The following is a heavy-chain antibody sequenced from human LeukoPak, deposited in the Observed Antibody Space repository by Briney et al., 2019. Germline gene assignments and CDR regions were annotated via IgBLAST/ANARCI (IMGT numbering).Heavy chain of an antibody. J-gene: IGHJ4*02. Sequence: SETLSLTCTVSGGSISSGGYYWSWIRQHPGKGLEWIGYIYYSGSTYYNPSLKSRVTISVDTSKNQFSLKLSSVTAADTAVYYCASSGSYFPIDYWGQGTLVTVSS. D-gene: IGHD1-26*01. CDR2: IYYSGST. CDR1: GGSISSGGYY. V-gene: IGHV4-31*03. CDR3: ASSGSYFPIDY.